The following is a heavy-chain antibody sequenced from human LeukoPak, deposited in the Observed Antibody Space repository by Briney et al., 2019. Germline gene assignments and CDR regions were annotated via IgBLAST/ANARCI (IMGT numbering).Heavy chain of an antibody. CDR2: IYHSGST. V-gene: IGHV4-4*02. Sequence: PSGTLSLTCAVSGGSISSSNWWSWVRQPPGRGLEWIGEIYHSGSTNYNPSLKSRVTISVDKSKNQFSLKLSSVTAADTAVYYCARLHYDSSGYYPDYWGQGTLVTVSS. CDR3: ARLHYDSSGYYPDY. CDR1: GGSISSSNW. D-gene: IGHD3-22*01. J-gene: IGHJ4*02.